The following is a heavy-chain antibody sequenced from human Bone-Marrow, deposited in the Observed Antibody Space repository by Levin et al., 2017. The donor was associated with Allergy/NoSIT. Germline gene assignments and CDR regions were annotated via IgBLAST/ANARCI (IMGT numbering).Heavy chain of an antibody. CDR2: ISGSTTST. CDR1: GFTFSDYY. V-gene: IGHV3-11*05. CDR3: ARDWTAPPVPFDY. J-gene: IGHJ4*02. Sequence: GGSLRLSCAASGFTFSDYYMNWIRQAPGKGLEWVSSISGSTTSTKYADSVKGRFTISRDNAGNSLFLQMNSLRVEDTAVYYCARDWTAPPVPFDYWGQGTLVTVSS. D-gene: IGHD3/OR15-3a*01.